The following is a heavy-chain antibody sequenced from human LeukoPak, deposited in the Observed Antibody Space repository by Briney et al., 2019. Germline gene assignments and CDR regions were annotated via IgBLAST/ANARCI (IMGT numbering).Heavy chain of an antibody. CDR3: ARDRQLDSNWFDP. CDR1: GGTFSSYA. V-gene: IGHV1-69*13. J-gene: IGHJ5*02. Sequence: PGASVKVSCKGSGGTFSSYAISWVRQAPGQGLEWMGGIIPIFGTANYAQKFQGRVTITADESTSTAYMELSSLRSEDTAVYYCARDRQLDSNWFDPWGQGTLVTVSS. CDR2: IIPIFGTA. D-gene: IGHD6-6*01.